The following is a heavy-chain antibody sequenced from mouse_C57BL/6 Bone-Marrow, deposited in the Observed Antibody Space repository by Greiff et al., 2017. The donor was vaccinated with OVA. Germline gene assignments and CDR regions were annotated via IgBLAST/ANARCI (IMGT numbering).Heavy chain of an antibody. CDR1: GYTFTSYW. J-gene: IGHJ2*01. D-gene: IGHD2-5*01. V-gene: IGHV1-55*01. Sequence: QVQLQQPGAELVKPGASVKMSCKASGYTFTSYWITWVKQRPGQGLEWIGDIYPGSGSTNYNEKFKSKATLTVDKSSSTAYMQISSLTSEDSAVYYCAYFSNYVGYWGQGTTLTVSS. CDR2: IYPGSGST. CDR3: AYFSNYVGY.